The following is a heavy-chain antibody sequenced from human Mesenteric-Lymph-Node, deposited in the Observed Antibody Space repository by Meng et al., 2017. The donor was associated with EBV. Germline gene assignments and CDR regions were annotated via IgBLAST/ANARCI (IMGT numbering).Heavy chain of an antibody. V-gene: IGHV4-4*02. D-gene: IGHD4-17*01. CDR2: IYHPGSP. Sequence: QFRRQGSAPDRVRPSGTLSLTGDAPGASTGTSDWWSWFRQPQGQGLEWIGEIYHPGSPNYNPPLRSRVTISVENSKNHFSLRLNSVTAADTAVYYCARGWGHADYFAEYFHNWGQGTLVTVSS. CDR3: ARGWGHADYFAEYFHN. CDR1: GASTGTSDW. J-gene: IGHJ1*01.